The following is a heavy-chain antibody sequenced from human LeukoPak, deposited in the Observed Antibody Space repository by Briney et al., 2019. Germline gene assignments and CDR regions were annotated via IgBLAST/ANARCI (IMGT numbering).Heavy chain of an antibody. D-gene: IGHD3-22*01. CDR3: ARDRRTYYYDSSGYYGSSDWYFDL. J-gene: IGHJ2*01. Sequence: LETLSLTCTVSGGSISSSSYYWGWIRQPPGKGLEWIGSIYYSGSTNYNPSLKSRVTISVDTSKNQFSQKLSSVTAADTAVYYCARDRRTYYYDSSGYYGSSDWYFDLWGRGTLVTVSS. V-gene: IGHV4-39*07. CDR2: IYYSGST. CDR1: GGSISSSSYY.